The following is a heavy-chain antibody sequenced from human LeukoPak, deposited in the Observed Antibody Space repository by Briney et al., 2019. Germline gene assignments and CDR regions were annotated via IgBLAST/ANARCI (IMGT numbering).Heavy chain of an antibody. CDR1: GVTFGTYG. CDR3: AKVLPLTFYYMDV. J-gene: IGHJ6*03. D-gene: IGHD4/OR15-4a*01. Sequence: PGGSLRLSCVASGVTFGTYGLRWVRQAPGKGLEWVAFIRFDGGDKSYADSVKGRFTISRDNSKNTLYLQMNSLRVEDTAIYYCAKVLPLTFYYMDVWGKGTTVTVSS. V-gene: IGHV3-30*02. CDR2: IRFDGGDK.